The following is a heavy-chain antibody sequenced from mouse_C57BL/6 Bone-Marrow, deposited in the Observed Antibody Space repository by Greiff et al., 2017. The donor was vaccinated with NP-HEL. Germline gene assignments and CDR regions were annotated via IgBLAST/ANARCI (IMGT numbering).Heavy chain of an antibody. CDR1: GFTFSDYG. J-gene: IGHJ3*01. Sequence: VQLQQSGGGLVKPGGSLKLSCAASGFTFSDYGMHWVRQAPEKGLEWVAYISSGSSTIYYADTVKGRFTISRDNAKNTLFLQMTSLRSEDTAMYYCARWDYLAWFAYWGQGTLVTVSA. CDR3: ARWDYLAWFAY. V-gene: IGHV5-17*01. CDR2: ISSGSSTI. D-gene: IGHD2-4*01.